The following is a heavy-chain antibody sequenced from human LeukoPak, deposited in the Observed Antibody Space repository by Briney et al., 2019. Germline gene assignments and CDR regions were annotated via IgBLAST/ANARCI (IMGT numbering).Heavy chain of an antibody. J-gene: IGHJ4*02. D-gene: IGHD6-19*01. CDR2: MNPNSGNT. Sequence: ASVKISCKASGYTFTSYDINWVRQATGQGLEWMGWMNPNSGNTGYAQKFQGRVTMTRNTSISTGYMELSSLRSEDTAVYYCARGARGRWLEDYWGQGTLVTVSS. CDR3: ARGARGRWLEDY. CDR1: GYTFTSYD. V-gene: IGHV1-8*01.